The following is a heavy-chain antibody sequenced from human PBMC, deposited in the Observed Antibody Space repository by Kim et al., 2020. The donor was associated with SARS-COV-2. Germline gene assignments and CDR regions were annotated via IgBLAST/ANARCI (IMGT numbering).Heavy chain of an antibody. J-gene: IGHJ4*02. CDR3: AKRGRGADYYDSSGYYYDY. Sequence: VRFTISRDNSKNTLYLQMNSLRAEDTVVYYCAKRGRGADYYDSSGYYYDYWGQGTLVTVSS. V-gene: IGHV3-23*01. D-gene: IGHD3-22*01.